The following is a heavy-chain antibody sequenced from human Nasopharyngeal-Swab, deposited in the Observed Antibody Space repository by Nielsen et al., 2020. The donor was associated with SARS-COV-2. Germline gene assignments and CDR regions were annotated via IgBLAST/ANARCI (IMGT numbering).Heavy chain of an antibody. CDR3: ARDRVLLWFRETKGYYYYGMDV. Sequence: WVRQAPGQGLEWMGWISAYNGNTNYAQKFQGRVTMTGDTSISTAYMELSRLRSDDTAVYYCARDRVLLWFRETKGYYYYGMDVWGQGTTVTVSS. CDR2: ISAYNGNT. J-gene: IGHJ6*02. D-gene: IGHD3-10*01. V-gene: IGHV1-2*02.